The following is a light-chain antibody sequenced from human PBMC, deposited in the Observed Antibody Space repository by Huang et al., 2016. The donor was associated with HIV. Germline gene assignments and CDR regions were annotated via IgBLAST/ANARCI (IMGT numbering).Light chain of an antibody. CDR3: IQSLQTPFT. Sequence: DIVMTQSPLSLPVTPGEPASISCRSSQSLLHSNGYNYLDWYLQKPGQSPQVLIFLGSKRASGVPDRFSGSGSGTIFTLKISRVEAEDVGVYYCIQSLQTPFTFGPGTKVDIK. CDR2: LGS. J-gene: IGKJ3*01. V-gene: IGKV2-28*01. CDR1: QSLLHSNGYNY.